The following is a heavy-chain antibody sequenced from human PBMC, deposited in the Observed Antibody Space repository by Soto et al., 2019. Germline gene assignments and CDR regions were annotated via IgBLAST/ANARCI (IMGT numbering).Heavy chain of an antibody. J-gene: IGHJ6*02. CDR3: AKDGAVKYYYYGMDV. D-gene: IGHD4-17*01. V-gene: IGHV3-30*18. CDR1: GFTLSSFD. Sequence: GGSLRLSFAASGFTLSSFDMHWVRQAPGKGLKWVEVMSYDESNKYSADSVRGRNTISRDNSKNTLYLQINSFIAEDTAVYYCAKDGAVKYYYYGMDVWGQGT. CDR2: MSYDESNK.